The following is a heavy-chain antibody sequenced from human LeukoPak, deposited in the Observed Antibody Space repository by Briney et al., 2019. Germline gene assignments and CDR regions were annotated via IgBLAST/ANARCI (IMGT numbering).Heavy chain of an antibody. CDR1: GFIFSSHT. J-gene: IGHJ4*02. Sequence: GGSLRLSCAASGFIFSSHTMHWVRQAPGKGLEWVALISYDGSNNFYADSVKGRFTISRDNSKNTLYLQMNSLRAEDTAVYYCARDNNGYLDYWGQGTLVTVSS. D-gene: IGHD2-8*01. CDR3: ARDNNGYLDY. CDR2: ISYDGSNN. V-gene: IGHV3-30*04.